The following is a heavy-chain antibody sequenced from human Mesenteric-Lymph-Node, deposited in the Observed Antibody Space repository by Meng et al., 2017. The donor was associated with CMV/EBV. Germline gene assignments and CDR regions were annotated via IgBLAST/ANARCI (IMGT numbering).Heavy chain of an antibody. D-gene: IGHD2-2*02. CDR1: FSNYW. Sequence: FSNYWSLWFSKAPGKGLVGVARINRDGSTTSYADSVKGRYTISRDNAKNTLYLQMNSLRAEDTAVYYCAKEGANCSGTSCYTGAFDIWGQGTMVTVSS. J-gene: IGHJ3*02. V-gene: IGHV3-74*01. CDR3: AKEGANCSGTSCYTGAFDI. CDR2: INRDGSTT.